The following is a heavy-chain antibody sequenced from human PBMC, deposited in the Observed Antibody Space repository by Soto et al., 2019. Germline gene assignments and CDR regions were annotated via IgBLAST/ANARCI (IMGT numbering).Heavy chain of an antibody. Sequence: GGSLRLSSAPSGINFFAHSMHWVRQARGKGREWVALIWYDGKTYYADAVKGRFTISRDTSTTTLFREMQSLRPEDTAVYFCVRVRNNNDKRLGVWGQGTTVTVSS. J-gene: IGHJ6*02. CDR1: GINFFAHS. D-gene: IGHD1-1*01. CDR2: IWYDGKT. CDR3: VRVRNNNDKRLGV. V-gene: IGHV3-33*02.